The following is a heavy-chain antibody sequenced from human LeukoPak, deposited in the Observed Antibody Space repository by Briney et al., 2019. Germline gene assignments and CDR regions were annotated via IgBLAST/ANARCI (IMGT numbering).Heavy chain of an antibody. D-gene: IGHD2-2*01. CDR2: MNPNSGNT. V-gene: IGHV1-8*03. CDR1: GYTFTSYD. Sequence: GASVKVSCKASGYTFTSYDINWVRQATGQGLEWMGWMNPNSGNTGYAQKFQGRVTITRNTSISTAYMELSSLRSEDTAVYYCAREARCSSTSCYAEKYYYYYMDVWGKGTTVTVSS. CDR3: AREARCSSTSCYAEKYYYYYMDV. J-gene: IGHJ6*03.